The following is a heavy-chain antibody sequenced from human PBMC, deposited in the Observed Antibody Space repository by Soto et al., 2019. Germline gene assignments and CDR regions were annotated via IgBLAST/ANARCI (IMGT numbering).Heavy chain of an antibody. Sequence: QVQLVESGGGVVQPGRSLRLSCAASGFTFSSYGMHWVRQAPGKGLEWVAVISYDGSNKYYADSVKGRFTISRDNSKNKLYLQMNSLRAEETGVYYCAKPGGHYDSSAEFDYWGQGTLVTVSS. CDR1: GFTFSSYG. CDR2: ISYDGSNK. D-gene: IGHD3-22*01. V-gene: IGHV3-30*18. J-gene: IGHJ4*02. CDR3: AKPGGHYDSSAEFDY.